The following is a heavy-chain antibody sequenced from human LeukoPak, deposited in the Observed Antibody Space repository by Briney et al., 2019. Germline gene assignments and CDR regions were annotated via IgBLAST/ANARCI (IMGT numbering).Heavy chain of an antibody. J-gene: IGHJ4*02. CDR1: GFPFSSYW. D-gene: IGHD3-10*01. Sequence: GGSLRLSCVASGFPFSSYWMTWVRQAPGKGLEWVAVIWYDGSNKYYADSVKGRFTISRDNSKNTLYLQMNSLRAEDTAVYYCASMVFDYWGQGTLVTVSS. V-gene: IGHV3-33*08. CDR3: ASMVFDY. CDR2: IWYDGSNK.